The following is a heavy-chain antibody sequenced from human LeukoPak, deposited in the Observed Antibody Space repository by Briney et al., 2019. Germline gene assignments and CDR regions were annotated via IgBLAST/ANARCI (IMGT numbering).Heavy chain of an antibody. CDR3: ARLGLLSGFMVPPYFDY. CDR1: GGSFSGYY. J-gene: IGHJ4*02. V-gene: IGHV4-34*01. CDR2: INHSGST. D-gene: IGHD3-16*01. Sequence: SETLSLTCAVYGGSFSGYYWSWIRQPPGKGLEWIGEINHSGSTNYNPSLKSRVTISVGTSKSQFSLKLSSVTAADTAVYYCARLGLLSGFMVPPYFDYWGQGTLVTVSS.